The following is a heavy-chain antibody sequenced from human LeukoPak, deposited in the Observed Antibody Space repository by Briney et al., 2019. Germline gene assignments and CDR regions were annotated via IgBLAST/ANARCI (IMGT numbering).Heavy chain of an antibody. D-gene: IGHD6-19*01. V-gene: IGHV1-2*06. J-gene: IGHJ4*02. CDR2: LTPSSGDT. CDR3: ARASPVRAGDY. CDR1: GYTFTGYY. Sequence: ASVKVSCKASGYTFTGYYIHWVRQALGQGLEWMGRLTPSSGDTNFAQKFQGRVTMTRDTSISTAYMELSRLTSDDTAVYYCARASPVRAGDYWGQGTLVTVSA.